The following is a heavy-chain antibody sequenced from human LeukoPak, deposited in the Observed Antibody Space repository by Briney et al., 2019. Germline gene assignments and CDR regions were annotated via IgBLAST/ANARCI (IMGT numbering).Heavy chain of an antibody. Sequence: GGSLRLSCAASGFTFSSYWMSWVRQAPGKGLEWVANIKQDGSEKYCVDSVKGRFTISRDNAKNSLYLQMNSLRAEDTAVYYCAELGITMIGGVWGKGTTVTISS. CDR1: GFTFSSYW. J-gene: IGHJ6*04. CDR2: IKQDGSEK. V-gene: IGHV3-7*01. D-gene: IGHD3-10*02. CDR3: AELGITMIGGV.